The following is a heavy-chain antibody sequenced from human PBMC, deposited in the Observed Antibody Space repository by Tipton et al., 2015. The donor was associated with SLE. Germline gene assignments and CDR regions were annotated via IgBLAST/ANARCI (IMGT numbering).Heavy chain of an antibody. CDR1: GSTFSSYA. CDR2: ISPSAAST. V-gene: IGHV3-23*01. D-gene: IGHD5-18*01. CDR3: ARARGYSYGYSDF. J-gene: IGHJ4*02. Sequence: SLRLSCVASGSTFSSYAITWVRQAPGKGLERVSSISPSAASTFYADSAKGRFTISRDNAKNSLYLQMTSLRAEDTAVYYCARARGYSYGYSDFWGQGTLVTVSS.